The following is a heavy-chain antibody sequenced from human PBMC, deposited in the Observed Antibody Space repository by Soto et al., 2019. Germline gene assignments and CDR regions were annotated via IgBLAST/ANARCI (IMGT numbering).Heavy chain of an antibody. D-gene: IGHD5-12*01. Sequence: QVQLVQSGAEVKKPGASVKVSCKASGYTFTSYYMHWVRQAPGQGLEWMGIINPSGGGTSYAQKFQGRVTMTRDTSTSTVYMELSSLRSEDTAVYYCARGSADVDADYYYYGMDVWGQGTTVTVSS. V-gene: IGHV1-46*01. CDR1: GYTFTSYY. CDR3: ARGSADVDADYYYYGMDV. J-gene: IGHJ6*02. CDR2: INPSGGGT.